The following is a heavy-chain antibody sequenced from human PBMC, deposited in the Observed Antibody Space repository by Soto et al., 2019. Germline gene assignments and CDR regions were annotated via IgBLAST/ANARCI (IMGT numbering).Heavy chain of an antibody. V-gene: IGHV3-53*01. D-gene: IGHD3-10*01. J-gene: IGHJ4*02. CDR3: ARHITMDPLLVY. Sequence: EVQLVESGGGLIQPGGSLRLSCAVSGFTVSSNYMSWVRQAAGKGLEWVSVIYSGGSTYYADSVKGRFTISRDNSKSTLYLQMNSLRAEDTAVYYCARHITMDPLLVYWGQGTLVTVSS. CDR1: GFTVSSNY. CDR2: IYSGGST.